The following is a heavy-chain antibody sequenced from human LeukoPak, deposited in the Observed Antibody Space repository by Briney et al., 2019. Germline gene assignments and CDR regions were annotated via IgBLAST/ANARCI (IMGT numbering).Heavy chain of an antibody. CDR1: GGSIISSSFW. Sequence: SETLSLTCTVSGGSIISSSFWWSWIRQPPGKGLEWVGEINHSGSTNYNPSLKSRVTISVDTSKNQFSLKLSSVTAADTAVYYCARRQENDDYGDYNFDYWGQGTLVTVSS. D-gene: IGHD4-17*01. CDR2: INHSGST. V-gene: IGHV4-39*07. CDR3: ARRQENDDYGDYNFDY. J-gene: IGHJ4*02.